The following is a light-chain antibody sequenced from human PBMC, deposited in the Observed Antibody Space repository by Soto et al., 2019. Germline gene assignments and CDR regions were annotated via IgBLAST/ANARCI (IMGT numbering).Light chain of an antibody. CDR2: DAS. CDR3: QQCGRSPVT. V-gene: IGKV3-20*01. J-gene: IGKJ1*01. CDR1: QSVTNNY. Sequence: EIVLTQSPGTLSLSPGESATLSCRASQSVTNNYLAWYQQKPGQAPRLLIADASRRATGIPDRFSGSGSGTEFTLTTGRLEPEDFAVYYCQQCGRSPVTFGKGTKVEMK.